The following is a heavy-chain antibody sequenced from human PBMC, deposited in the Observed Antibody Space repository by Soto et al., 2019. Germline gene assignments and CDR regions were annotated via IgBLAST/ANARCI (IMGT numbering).Heavy chain of an antibody. Sequence: ASVKVSCKASGYTFTSYYMHWVRQAPGQGLEWMGIINPSGGSTSYAQKFQGRVTMTRDTSTSTVYMEVSSLCSEVSAVYYCARRAGSTGSFDYWGQGTLVTVTS. CDR2: INPSGGST. V-gene: IGHV1-46*01. J-gene: IGHJ4*02. CDR1: GYTFTSYY. D-gene: IGHD4-17*01. CDR3: ARRAGSTGSFDY.